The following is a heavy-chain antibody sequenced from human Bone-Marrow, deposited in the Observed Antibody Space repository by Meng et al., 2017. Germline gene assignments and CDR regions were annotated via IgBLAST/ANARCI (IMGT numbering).Heavy chain of an antibody. J-gene: IGHJ4*02. D-gene: IGHD6-13*01. CDR2: IKSKTDGGTT. CDR1: GFTFSNAW. CDR3: TTVLRYSSSWYYPYYFDY. Sequence: GGSLRLSCAASGFTFSNAWMSWVRQAPGKGLEWVGRIKSKTDGGTTDYAAPVKGRFTISRDDSKNTLYLQMNSLKTEDTAVYYCTTVLRYSSSWYYPYYFDYWSQGTLVTVSS. V-gene: IGHV3-15*01.